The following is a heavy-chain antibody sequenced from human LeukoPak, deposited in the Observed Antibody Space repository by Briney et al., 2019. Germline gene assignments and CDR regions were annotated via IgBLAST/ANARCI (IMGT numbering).Heavy chain of an antibody. CDR2: ISSSSSYI. CDR3: ARTLVPAAMSNNWFDP. D-gene: IGHD2-2*01. CDR1: GFTFSSYS. J-gene: IGHJ5*02. V-gene: IGHV3-21*01. Sequence: PGGSLRLSCAASGFTFSSYSMNWVRQAPGKWLEWVSSISSSSSYIYYADSVKGRFTISRDNAKNSLYLQMNSLRAEDTAVYYCARTLVPAAMSNNWFDPWGQGTLVTVSS.